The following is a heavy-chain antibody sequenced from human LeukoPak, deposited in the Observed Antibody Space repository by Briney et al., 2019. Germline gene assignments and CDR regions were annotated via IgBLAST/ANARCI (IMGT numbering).Heavy chain of an antibody. D-gene: IGHD3-22*01. CDR2: ISDDGNTK. V-gene: IGHV3-30-3*01. Sequence: SGGPLRLSCAASGFTFSSYAMHWVRQAPGQGLEWVALISDDGNTKSYADSVKGRFTISRDSSNNTLYLQMNSLRAEDSAVYYCAKDGSTSGYLLNFVYWGQGTLVTVSS. CDR3: AKDGSTSGYLLNFVY. J-gene: IGHJ4*02. CDR1: GFTFSSYA.